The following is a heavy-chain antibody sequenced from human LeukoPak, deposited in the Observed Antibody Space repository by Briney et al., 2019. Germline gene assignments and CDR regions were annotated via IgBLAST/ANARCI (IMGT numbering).Heavy chain of an antibody. CDR2: IDSDGRII. CDR1: GFTFMTYW. D-gene: IGHD3-10*01. V-gene: IGHV3-74*01. J-gene: IGHJ4*02. CDR3: TRGMGDD. Sequence: GGSLRLSCVASGFTFMTYWMYWVRHAPGKGLEWVSRIDSDGRIISYVDSVKGRFTISRDNAKNMLYLQMTSLRVEDTAVYYCTRGMGDDWGQGTLVTVSS.